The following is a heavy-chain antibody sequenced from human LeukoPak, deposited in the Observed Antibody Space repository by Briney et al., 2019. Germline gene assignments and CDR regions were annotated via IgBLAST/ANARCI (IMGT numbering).Heavy chain of an antibody. V-gene: IGHV3-7*01. Sequence: GGSLRLSCAASGFSFISYWMSWVRQAPGKGLEWVANIKQDGIAKNYVDSVKGRFTISRDNAKNSLYLQLNSLRAEDTAVYYCAGCAGNSCYFDYWGQGTLVIVSS. J-gene: IGHJ4*02. CDR3: AGCAGNSCYFDY. CDR2: IKQDGIAK. D-gene: IGHD1-1*01. CDR1: GFSFISYW.